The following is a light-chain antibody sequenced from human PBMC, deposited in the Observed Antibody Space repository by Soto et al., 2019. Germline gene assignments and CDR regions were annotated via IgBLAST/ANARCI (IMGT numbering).Light chain of an antibody. J-gene: IGLJ1*01. V-gene: IGLV2-14*03. CDR2: GVS. CDR1: SSDIGGYNL. CDR3: SSYISSSTPYV. Sequence: QSALTQPASVSGSPGQSVTISCTGTSSDIGGYNLVSWYQHHPGKAPRLMIFGVSDRPSGVSDRFSGSKSGNTASLTISGLQAEDEADYYCSSYISSSTPYVFGTGTKVTVL.